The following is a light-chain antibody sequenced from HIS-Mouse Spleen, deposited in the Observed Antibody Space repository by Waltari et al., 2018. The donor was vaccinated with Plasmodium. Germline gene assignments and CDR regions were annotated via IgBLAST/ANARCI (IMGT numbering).Light chain of an antibody. J-gene: IGKJ3*01. Sequence: EIVMTQSPATLSVSPGERATLSCRASQGVSSNLAGYQQKPGQAPRLRIYGASTRATGIPARFGGSGSGTEFTLTIGSLQSEDLAVYYCKQYNNWSFTFGPGTSVDIK. V-gene: IGKV3-15*01. CDR1: QGVSSN. CDR3: KQYNNWSFT. CDR2: GAS.